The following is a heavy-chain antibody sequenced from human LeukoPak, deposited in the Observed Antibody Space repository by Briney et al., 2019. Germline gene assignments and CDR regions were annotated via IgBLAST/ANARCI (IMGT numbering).Heavy chain of an antibody. CDR2: ISSSSSYI. J-gene: IGHJ4*02. CDR3: ATRRFGELTY. CDR1: GFTFSSYA. D-gene: IGHD3-10*01. Sequence: PGGSLRLSCAASGFTFSSYAMSWVRQAPGKGLEWVSSISSSSSYIYYADSVKGRFTISRDNAKNSLYLQMNSLRAEDTAVYYCATRRFGELTYWGQGTLVTVSS. V-gene: IGHV3-21*01.